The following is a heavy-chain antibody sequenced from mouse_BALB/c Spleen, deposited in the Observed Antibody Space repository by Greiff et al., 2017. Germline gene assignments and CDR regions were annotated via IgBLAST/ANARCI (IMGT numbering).Heavy chain of an antibody. CDR2: IDPYNGGT. CDR1: GYSFTGYN. V-gene: IGHV1S135*01. CDR3: ARGGYGNYVFAY. J-gene: IGHJ3*01. D-gene: IGHD2-10*02. Sequence: EVQLQQSGPELGKPGASVKISCKASGYSFTGYNMYWVKQSHRKSLEWIGYIDPYNGGTSYNQKSMGKATLTVDKSSSTAYMHLNSLTSEDSAIYYCARGGYGNYVFAYWGQGTLVTVSA.